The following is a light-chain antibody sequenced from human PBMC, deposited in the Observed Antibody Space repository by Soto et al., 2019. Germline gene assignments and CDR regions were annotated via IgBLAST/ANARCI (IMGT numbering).Light chain of an antibody. V-gene: IGKV3-15*01. CDR3: QQCNDWPLTT. J-gene: IGKJ3*01. CDR2: GAS. CDR1: QNINSY. Sequence: EIVMTQSPATLSVSPGDRATLSCRASQNINSYLAWYQQKPGQAPRLLIYGASTRATGIPARFSGGGSGTEFTLTISSLQSEDFAVYYCQQCNDWPLTTFGPGTKVDLK.